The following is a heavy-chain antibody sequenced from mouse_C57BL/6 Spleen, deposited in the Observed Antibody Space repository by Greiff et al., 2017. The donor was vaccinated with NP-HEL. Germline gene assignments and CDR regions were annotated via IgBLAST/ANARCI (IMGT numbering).Heavy chain of an antibody. CDR3: ARDSSGYVWFAY. J-gene: IGHJ3*01. V-gene: IGHV5-4*01. D-gene: IGHD3-2*02. CDR1: GFTFSSYA. Sequence: EVNVVESGGGLVKPGGSLKLSCAASGFTFSSYAMSWVRQTPEKRLEWVATISDGGSYTYYPDNVKGRFTISRDNAKNNLYLQMSHLKSEDTAMYYCARDSSGYVWFAYWGQGTLVTVSA. CDR2: ISDGGSYT.